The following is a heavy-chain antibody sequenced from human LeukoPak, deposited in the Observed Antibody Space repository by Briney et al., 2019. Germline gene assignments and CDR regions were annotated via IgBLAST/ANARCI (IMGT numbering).Heavy chain of an antibody. CDR3: AKRDYGFDSAPPLFDY. CDR1: GFTFSSFA. D-gene: IGHD4-17*01. J-gene: IGHJ4*02. CDR2: VVGSGAAT. V-gene: IGHV3-23*01. Sequence: GSLRLSCAASGFTFSSFAMRWVRQAPGKGLEWVANVVGSGAATYYADPVKGRFTISRDNSKNMLFLQMNSLRVDDTALYYCAKRDYGFDSAPPLFDYWGQGALVTVSS.